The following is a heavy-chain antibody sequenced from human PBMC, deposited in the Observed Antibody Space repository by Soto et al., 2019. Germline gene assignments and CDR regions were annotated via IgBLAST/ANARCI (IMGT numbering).Heavy chain of an antibody. J-gene: IGHJ6*03. CDR2: IGGSGGNI. Sequence: EVQLLESGGGLVQPGGSLRLSCAASGFTFSGYAMSWVRQAPGQGLDWVSSIGGSGGNIYYADSVKGRFTISRDNSKNTLYLQMNSLRAEDTAVYYCAKGLGASRYYYMDVWGKGTTVTVSS. CDR3: AKGLGASRYYYMDV. V-gene: IGHV3-23*01. CDR1: GFTFSGYA.